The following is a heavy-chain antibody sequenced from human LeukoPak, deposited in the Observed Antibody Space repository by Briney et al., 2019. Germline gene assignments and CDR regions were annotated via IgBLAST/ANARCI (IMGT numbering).Heavy chain of an antibody. J-gene: IGHJ4*02. CDR3: ARHSGSYYDNYDY. Sequence: GGSLRLSCAASGFTFSSYAMHWVRQAPGKGLEWVAVISYDGSNKYYADSVKGRFTISRDNSKNTLYLQMNSLRAEDTAVYYCARHSGSYYDNYDYWGQGTLVTVSS. CDR1: GFTFSSYA. CDR2: ISYDGSNK. V-gene: IGHV3-30-3*01. D-gene: IGHD1-26*01.